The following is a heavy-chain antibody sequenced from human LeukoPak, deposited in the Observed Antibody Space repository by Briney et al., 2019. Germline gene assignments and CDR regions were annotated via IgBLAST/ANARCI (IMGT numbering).Heavy chain of an antibody. J-gene: IGHJ4*02. CDR1: GGTFSSYA. V-gene: IGHV1-69*04. Sequence: GASVKVSCKASGGTFSSYAISWVRQAPGQGLEWMGRIIPIFGIANYAQKFQGRVTITADKSTSTAYMELSSLRSEDTAVYYCAREGLGLSGSYHLVYWGQGTLVTVSS. D-gene: IGHD1-26*01. CDR2: IIPIFGIA. CDR3: AREGLGLSGSYHLVY.